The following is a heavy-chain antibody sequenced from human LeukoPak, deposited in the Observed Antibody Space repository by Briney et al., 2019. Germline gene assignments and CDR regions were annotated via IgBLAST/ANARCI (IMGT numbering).Heavy chain of an antibody. D-gene: IGHD1-26*01. V-gene: IGHV1-24*01. J-gene: IGHJ5*01. Sequence: ASVKVSCKVSGYSLSELSTHWVRQAPGQGLEWMGGFDPGDDETIYAQKFQGRVTMTEDTSTDTAYLELSSLRSEDTAVYFCATEKGLLLDSWGQGTPVTVSS. CDR2: FDPGDDET. CDR1: GYSLSELS. CDR3: ATEKGLLLDS.